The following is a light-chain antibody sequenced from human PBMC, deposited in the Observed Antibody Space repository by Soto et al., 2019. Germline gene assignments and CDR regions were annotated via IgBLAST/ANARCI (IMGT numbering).Light chain of an antibody. Sequence: QSALTQSPSVSGTPGQRVTITCSGGSSNIGRNSVNWYQHLPGTAPKLLTHGNNHRPSGVPDRFSGSKSGTSASLAISGLQPEDEADYCCAAWDDSLNEYVFGDGTKATVL. CDR1: SSNIGRNS. V-gene: IGLV1-44*01. CDR3: AAWDDSLNEYV. J-gene: IGLJ1*01. CDR2: GNN.